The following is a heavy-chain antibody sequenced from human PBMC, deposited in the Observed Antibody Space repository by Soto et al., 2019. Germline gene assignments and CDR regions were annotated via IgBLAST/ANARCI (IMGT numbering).Heavy chain of an antibody. CDR1: GFTFSTYA. D-gene: IGHD6-13*01. Sequence: QVQLVESGGGVVQPGTSLIISCVGSGFTFSTYAMHWVRQAPGKGLQWVSVITSDGSKKYSADSVKGRFIISRDNYKNTLYLQMNPLSTEDTAVYYCARTVASAGPDAFDIWGQGTVLTVSS. CDR3: ARTVASAGPDAFDI. J-gene: IGHJ3*02. CDR2: ITSDGSKK. V-gene: IGHV3-30-3*01.